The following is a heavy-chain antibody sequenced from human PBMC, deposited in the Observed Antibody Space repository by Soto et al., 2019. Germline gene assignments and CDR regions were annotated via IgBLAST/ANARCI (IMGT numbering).Heavy chain of an antibody. Sequence: GASVKVSCKASGYTFTSYYMHWVRQAPGQGLEWMGIINPSGGSTSYAQKFQGRVTMTRDTSTSTVYMELSSLRSEDTAVYYCARVMYYYDSSGYFDYWGQGTLVTVSS. V-gene: IGHV1-46*01. CDR3: ARVMYYYDSSGYFDY. D-gene: IGHD3-22*01. CDR2: INPSGGST. J-gene: IGHJ4*02. CDR1: GYTFTSYY.